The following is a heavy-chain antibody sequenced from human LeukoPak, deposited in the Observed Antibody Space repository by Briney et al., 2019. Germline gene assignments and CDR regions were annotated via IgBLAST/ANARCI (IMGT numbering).Heavy chain of an antibody. CDR1: GYTFTSYG. V-gene: IGHV1-18*01. CDR2: ISAYNGNT. Sequence: GTSVKVSCKASGYTFTSYGISWVRQAPGQGLEWMGWISAYNGNTNYAQKLQGRVTMTTDTSTSTAYMELRSLRSDDTAVYYCARDKAVVLWFGELNTHDYWGQGTLVTVSS. J-gene: IGHJ4*02. CDR3: ARDKAVVLWFGELNTHDY. D-gene: IGHD3-10*01.